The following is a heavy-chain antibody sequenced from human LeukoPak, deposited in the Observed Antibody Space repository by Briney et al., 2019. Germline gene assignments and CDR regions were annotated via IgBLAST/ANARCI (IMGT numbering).Heavy chain of an antibody. V-gene: IGHV3-9*01. CDR1: GFTFDDYA. J-gene: IGHJ4*02. CDR2: ISWNSGSI. Sequence: GGSLRLSCAASGFTFDDYAMHWVRQAPGKGLEWVSGISWNSGSIGYADSVKGRFTISRDNAKNSLYLQMNSLRAEDTALYYCAKEQDGAVGATPLDYWAREPWSPSPQ. D-gene: IGHD1-26*01. CDR3: AKEQDGAVGATPLDY.